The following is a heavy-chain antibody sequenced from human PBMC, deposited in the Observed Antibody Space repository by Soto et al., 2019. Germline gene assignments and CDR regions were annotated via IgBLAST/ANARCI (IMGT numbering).Heavy chain of an antibody. CDR2: VYHSGTT. V-gene: IGHV4-4*02. J-gene: IGHJ5*02. CDR3: ARGGTSYSSGRDNWFDP. D-gene: IGHD6-19*01. Sequence: QVQLQESGPGLVRPSGTLSLTCAVSGGSISSNHWWSWVHQPPGKGLEWIGEVYHSGTTNHSPSLKSRVTISIDKSKNQFSLRLNSVTAADTAVYYCARGGTSYSSGRDNWFDPWGQGTLVTVSS. CDR1: GGSISSNHW.